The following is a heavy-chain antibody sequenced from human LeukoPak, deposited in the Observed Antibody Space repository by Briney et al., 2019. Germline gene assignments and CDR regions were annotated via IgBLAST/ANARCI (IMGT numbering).Heavy chain of an antibody. V-gene: IGHV4-59*01. J-gene: IGHJ4*02. CDR2: ISNSGST. Sequence: PSETLSLTCTVSNDSIKDYYWNWIRQPPGKGLEWIGFISNSGSTNYNPSLKSRVTISVDTSKNQFSLKLSSVTAADTAVYYCARDRPTYYYDSSGYLDYWGQGTLVTVSS. CDR3: ARDRPTYYYDSSGYLDY. D-gene: IGHD3-22*01. CDR1: NDSIKDYY.